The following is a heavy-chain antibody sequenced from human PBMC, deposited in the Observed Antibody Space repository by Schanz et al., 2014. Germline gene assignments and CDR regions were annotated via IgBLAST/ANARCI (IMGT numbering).Heavy chain of an antibody. D-gene: IGHD2-2*01. CDR3: AKVAPAATYLDS. V-gene: IGHV3-74*02. CDR2: TSHDGSFT. CDR1: GFTFSRYA. Sequence: EVQLVESGGALVQPGGSLRLSCAASGFTFSRYAMHWVRQAPGKGLVWVSRTSHDGSFTTFADSVKGRFTISRDNAKNALYLQMNSLSAEDTAVYYCAKVAPAATYLDSWGLGTLVTVSS. J-gene: IGHJ4*02.